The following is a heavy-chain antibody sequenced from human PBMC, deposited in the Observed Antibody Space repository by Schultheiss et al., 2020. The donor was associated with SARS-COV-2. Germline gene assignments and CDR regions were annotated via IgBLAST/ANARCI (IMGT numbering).Heavy chain of an antibody. CDR3: AREDVVGSTHY. V-gene: IGHV4-59*12. CDR2: TGHT. J-gene: IGHJ4*02. Sequence: SETLSLTCSVSGDSIRNYYWNWIRQSPEKGLEWIASTGHTNYNPSLKSRVTVSVDVSRNQFSLTLRSVTAADTAVYYCAREDVVGSTHYWGQGTLVTVSS. D-gene: IGHD1-26*01. CDR1: GDSIRNYY.